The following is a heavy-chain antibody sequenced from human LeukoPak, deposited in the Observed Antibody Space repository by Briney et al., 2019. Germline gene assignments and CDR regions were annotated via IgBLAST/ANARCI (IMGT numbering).Heavy chain of an antibody. Sequence: SETLSLTCTGSGGSISSGDYYWSWIRQPPGKGLEWIGYIYYSGSTYYNPSLKSRVTISVDTSKNQFSLKLSSVTAADTAVYYCARGSVVVAAISGWFDPWGQGTLVTVSS. V-gene: IGHV4-30-4*01. CDR3: ARGSVVVAAISGWFDP. J-gene: IGHJ5*02. CDR1: GGSISSGDYY. CDR2: IYYSGST. D-gene: IGHD2-15*01.